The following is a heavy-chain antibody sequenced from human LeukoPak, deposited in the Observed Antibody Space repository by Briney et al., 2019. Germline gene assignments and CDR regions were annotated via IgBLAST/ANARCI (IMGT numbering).Heavy chain of an antibody. Sequence: GASVKVSCKASGYTFTGYYMHWVRQAPGQGLEWMGWINPNSGGTNYAQKFQGRVTMTRDTSISTAYMELSRLRSDDTAVYYCARDGFGSSDYYYYYGMDVWGQGTTVTVSS. J-gene: IGHJ6*02. D-gene: IGHD2-2*01. V-gene: IGHV1-2*02. CDR2: INPNSGGT. CDR1: GYTFTGYY. CDR3: ARDGFGSSDYYYYYGMDV.